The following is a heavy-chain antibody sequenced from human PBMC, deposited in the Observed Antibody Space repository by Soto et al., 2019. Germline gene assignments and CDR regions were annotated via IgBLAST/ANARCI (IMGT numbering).Heavy chain of an antibody. J-gene: IGHJ5*02. CDR3: AGEYSSSWYGVDP. V-gene: IGHV3-74*01. Sequence: GGSLRLSCAATGFTFSSYWMHWVRQAPGKGLVWVSRINSDGSSTSYADSVKGRFTISRDNAKNTLYLQMNSLRAEDTAVYYCAGEYSSSWYGVDPWGQGTLVTVSS. D-gene: IGHD6-13*01. CDR1: GFTFSSYW. CDR2: INSDGSST.